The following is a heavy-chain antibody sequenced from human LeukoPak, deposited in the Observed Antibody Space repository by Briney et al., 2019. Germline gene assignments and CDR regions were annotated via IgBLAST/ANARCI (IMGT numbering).Heavy chain of an antibody. Sequence: PSETLSLTCTVSGASITSYYWSWIRQPPGKGLEWIGFFSYSGSANYNPSLKSRVTISVDTSKNQFSLKLSSVTAADTAVYYCARYYCPNGVCWHFDYWGRGTLVAVSS. D-gene: IGHD2-8*01. J-gene: IGHJ4*02. CDR3: ARYYCPNGVCWHFDY. CDR2: FSYSGSA. CDR1: GASITSYY. V-gene: IGHV4-59*01.